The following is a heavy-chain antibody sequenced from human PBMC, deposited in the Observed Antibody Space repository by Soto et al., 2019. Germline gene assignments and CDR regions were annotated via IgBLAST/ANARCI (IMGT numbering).Heavy chain of an antibody. J-gene: IGHJ4*02. CDR1: GFTFSSYG. CDR2: ISYDGSNK. V-gene: IGHV3-30*18. CDR3: AKPSEDSDFDY. Sequence: GGSLRLSCAASGFTFSSYGMHWVRQAPGKGLEWVAVISYDGSNKYYADSVKGRFTISRDNSKNTLYLQMNSLRAEDTAVYYCAKPSEDSDFDYWGQGTLVTVSS.